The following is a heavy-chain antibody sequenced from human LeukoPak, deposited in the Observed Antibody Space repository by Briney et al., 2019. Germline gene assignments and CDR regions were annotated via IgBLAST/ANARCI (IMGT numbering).Heavy chain of an antibody. Sequence: SQTLSLTCTVSGGAISSGDYYWSWIRQPPGKGLEWIGYIYYSGSTYYNPSLKSRVTISVDTSKNQFSLKLSSVTAADTAVYYCARDIGYYGSGSYPLYWGQGTLVTVSS. D-gene: IGHD3-10*01. V-gene: IGHV4-30-4*01. CDR3: ARDIGYYGSGSYPLY. CDR1: GGAISSGDYY. CDR2: IYYSGST. J-gene: IGHJ4*02.